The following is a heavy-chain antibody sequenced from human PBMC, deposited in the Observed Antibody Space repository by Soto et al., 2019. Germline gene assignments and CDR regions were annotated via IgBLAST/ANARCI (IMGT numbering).Heavy chain of an antibody. CDR2: IYYSGST. V-gene: IGHV4-59*01. CDR3: ARGSSIARGSSWYLPFDY. J-gene: IGHJ4*02. D-gene: IGHD6-13*01. CDR1: GGSISSYY. Sequence: LETLSLTCTVSGGSISSYYWSWIRQPPGKGLEWIGYIYYSGSTNYNPSLKSRVTISVDTSKNQFSLKLSSVTAADTAVYYCARGSSIARGSSWYLPFDYWGQGTLVTVSS.